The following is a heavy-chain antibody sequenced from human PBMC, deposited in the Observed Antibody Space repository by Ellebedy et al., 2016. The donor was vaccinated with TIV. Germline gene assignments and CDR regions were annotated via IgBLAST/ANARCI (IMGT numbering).Heavy chain of an antibody. D-gene: IGHD3-10*01. CDR3: VSCTMNGVRREYFQH. CDR2: INIDGST. V-gene: IGHV3-53*01. CDR1: GLPVGRAY. Sequence: GESLKISCGASGLPVGRAYMSWVRQAPGKGLEWVAVINIDGSTDYADSEKGRFSSSRDSYKNTLFLQMSSLRAADTAVYYCVSCTMNGVRREYFQHWGQGTLVIVSS. J-gene: IGHJ1*01.